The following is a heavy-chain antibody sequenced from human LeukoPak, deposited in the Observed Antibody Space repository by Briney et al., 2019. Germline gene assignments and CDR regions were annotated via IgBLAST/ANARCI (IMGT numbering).Heavy chain of an antibody. CDR1: GYTFTSYY. V-gene: IGHV1-46*01. Sequence: GASVKVSCKASGYTFTSYYMHWVRQAPGQGLEWMGIINPSGGSTSYAQKFQGRVTMTRDTSTSTVYMELSSLRSEDTAVYYCARDIYYDSSGYYLGGFDYWGQGTLVTVSS. J-gene: IGHJ4*02. CDR2: INPSGGST. CDR3: ARDIYYDSSGYYLGGFDY. D-gene: IGHD3-22*01.